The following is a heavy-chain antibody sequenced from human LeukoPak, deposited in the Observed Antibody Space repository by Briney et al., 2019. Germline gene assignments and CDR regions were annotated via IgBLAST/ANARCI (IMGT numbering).Heavy chain of an antibody. CDR2: ISGSGGST. D-gene: IGHD4-11*01. CDR3: AKRRQYLGWFDP. J-gene: IGHJ5*02. V-gene: IGHV3-23*01. Sequence: GGSLRLSCGASGFTFSSSAMSWVRQAPGKGLEWVSAISGSGGSTYYADSVKGRFTISRDNSKNTLYLQMNSLRAEDTAVYYCAKRRQYLGWFDPWGQGTLVTVSS. CDR1: GFTFSSSA.